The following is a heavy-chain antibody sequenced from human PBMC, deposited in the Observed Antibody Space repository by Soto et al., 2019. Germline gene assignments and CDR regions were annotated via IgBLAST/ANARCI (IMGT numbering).Heavy chain of an antibody. CDR1: GFTFSSYA. V-gene: IGHV3-23*01. D-gene: IGHD5-12*01. J-gene: IGHJ4*02. CDR2: ISGSGGST. Sequence: GGSLRLSCAASGFTFSSYAMSWVRQAPGKGLEWVSAISGSGGSTYYADSVKGRFTISRDNSKNTLYLQMNSLRAEYTAVYYCAKRLGSGYDKGFDYWGQGTLVTVSS. CDR3: AKRLGSGYDKGFDY.